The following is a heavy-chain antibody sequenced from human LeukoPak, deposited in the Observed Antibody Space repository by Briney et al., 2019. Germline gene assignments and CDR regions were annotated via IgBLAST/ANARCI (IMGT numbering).Heavy chain of an antibody. CDR1: GFTFSSYA. CDR3: AKDQWKRDIVVVVAALGAFDI. D-gene: IGHD2-15*01. Sequence: GGSLRLSCAASGFTFSSYAMSWVRQAPGKGLEWVSAISGSGGSTYYADSVKGRFTISRDNSKNTLYLQMNSLRAEDTAVYYCAKDQWKRDIVVVVAALGAFDIWGQGTMVTVSS. CDR2: ISGSGGST. J-gene: IGHJ3*02. V-gene: IGHV3-23*01.